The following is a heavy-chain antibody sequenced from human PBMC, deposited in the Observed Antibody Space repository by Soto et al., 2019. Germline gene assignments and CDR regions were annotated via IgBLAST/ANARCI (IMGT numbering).Heavy chain of an antibody. CDR3: ARGSTYYYDSSGYYYNYYFDY. D-gene: IGHD3-22*01. CDR2: IIPIFGTA. V-gene: IGHV1-69*01. CDR1: GGTFSSYA. Sequence: QVQLVQSGAEVKKPGSSVKVSCKASGGTFSSYAISWVRQAPGQGLEWMGGIIPIFGTANYAQKFQGRVTITAYESTSTAYMELSSLRSEDTAVYYCARGSTYYYDSSGYYYNYYFDYWGQGTLVTVSS. J-gene: IGHJ4*02.